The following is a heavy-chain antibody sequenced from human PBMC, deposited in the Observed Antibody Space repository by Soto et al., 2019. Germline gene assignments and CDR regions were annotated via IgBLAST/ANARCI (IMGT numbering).Heavy chain of an antibody. CDR1: GGSISSSNW. D-gene: IGHD5-12*01. Sequence: SETLSLTGAVSGGSISSSNWWSWVRQPPGKGLEWIGEIYHSGSTNYNPSLRGRVTISVDKSKNQFSLKLSSVTAADTAVYYCARVGFGRGYDEDWFDPWGQGTLVTVSS. CDR2: IYHSGST. J-gene: IGHJ5*02. V-gene: IGHV4-4*02. CDR3: ARVGFGRGYDEDWFDP.